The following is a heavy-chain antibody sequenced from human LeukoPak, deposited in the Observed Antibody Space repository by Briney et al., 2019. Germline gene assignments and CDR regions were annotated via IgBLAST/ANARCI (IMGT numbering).Heavy chain of an antibody. CDR1: GGSISSYY. CDR3: ARVSGYYDSSGYPYYFDY. J-gene: IGHJ4*02. CDR2: IYYSGST. V-gene: IGHV4-59*01. Sequence: SETLSLTCTVSGGSISSYYWSWIRQPPGKGLEWIGYIYYSGSTNYNPSLKSRVTISVDTSKNQFSLTLSSVTAADTAVYYCARVSGYYDSSGYPYYFDYWGQGTLVTVSS. D-gene: IGHD3-22*01.